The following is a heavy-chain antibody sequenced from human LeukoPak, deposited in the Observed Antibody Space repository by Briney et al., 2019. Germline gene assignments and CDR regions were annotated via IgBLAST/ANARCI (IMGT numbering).Heavy chain of an antibody. Sequence: GGSLRLSCAASGFTFSSYGMHWVRQAPGKGLEWVAVIWYDGSNKFYADYVKGRFTISRDNSKNTLYLQMNSLRAEDTAVYYCAREYSAGWFDPWGQGTLVTVSS. CDR3: AREYSAGWFDP. D-gene: IGHD6-13*01. CDR2: IWYDGSNK. J-gene: IGHJ5*02. CDR1: GFTFSSYG. V-gene: IGHV3-33*01.